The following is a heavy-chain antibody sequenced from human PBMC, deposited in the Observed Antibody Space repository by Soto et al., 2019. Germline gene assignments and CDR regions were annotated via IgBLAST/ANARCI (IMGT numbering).Heavy chain of an antibody. V-gene: IGHV4-61*01. CDR2: VYYSGST. Sequence: SETLFLTCTVSGGSVTSGSYYWSWIRQPPGKGLEWCGYVYYSGSTNYSPSLKSRVTISVDTSKNQFSLKLSSVTAADTAVYYCARSYGGNPDFDYWGQGTLVTVSS. CDR3: ARSYGGNPDFDY. CDR1: GGSVTSGSYY. J-gene: IGHJ4*02. D-gene: IGHD4-17*01.